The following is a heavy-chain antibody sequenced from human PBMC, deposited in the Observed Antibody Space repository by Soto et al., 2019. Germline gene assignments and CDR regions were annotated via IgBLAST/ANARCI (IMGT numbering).Heavy chain of an antibody. CDR3: ARTYDSSGYNYGYDY. CDR1: GDVSITSYY. V-gene: IGHV4-59*01. D-gene: IGHD3-22*01. CDR2: IFYSGST. Sequence: ETLSLTCTVSGDVSITSYYWSWIRQSPGKGLEWLGYIFYSGSTSKYNPSLKSRVTISADRSKNQFSLELRSVTAADTAVYYCARTYDSSGYNYGYDYWGQGTLVTVSS. J-gene: IGHJ4*02.